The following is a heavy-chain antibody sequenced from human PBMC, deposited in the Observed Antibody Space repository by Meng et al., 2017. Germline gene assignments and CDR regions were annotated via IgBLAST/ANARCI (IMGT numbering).Heavy chain of an antibody. Sequence: HLGQAGAEVNKPGAPVKASCKASGYTFTGYYMHWVRQAPGQGLEWMGRINPNSGGTNYAQKFQGRVTMTRDTSISTAYMELNSLRAEDTAVYYCAKADLRGYMLRFDYWGQGTLVTVSS. D-gene: IGHD3-16*01. V-gene: IGHV1-2*06. CDR2: INPNSGGT. J-gene: IGHJ4*02. CDR3: AKADLRGYMLRFDY. CDR1: GYTFTGYY.